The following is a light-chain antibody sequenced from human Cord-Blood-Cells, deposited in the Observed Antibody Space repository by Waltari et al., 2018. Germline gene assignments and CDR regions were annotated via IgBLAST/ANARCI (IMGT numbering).Light chain of an antibody. CDR3: QQSYSTPPLT. J-gene: IGKJ4*01. CDR1: QSISSY. Sequence: DIQMTQSPSSPSASVGARVTITCRASQSISSYLNWYQQKPGKAPKLLIYAASSLQSGVPSRFSGSGSGTDFTLTISSLQPEDFATYYCQQSYSTPPLTFGGGTKVEIK. V-gene: IGKV1-39*01. CDR2: AAS.